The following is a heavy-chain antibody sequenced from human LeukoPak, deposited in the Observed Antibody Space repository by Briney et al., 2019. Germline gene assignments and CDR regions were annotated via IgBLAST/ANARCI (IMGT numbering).Heavy chain of an antibody. V-gene: IGHV3-7*05. Sequence: GGSLRLCCAASGFTFSRQWMSWVRQAPGKGLEWVANINPDGSDKYYVDSVKGRFTISRDNAKSSLYLQMNSLRAEDTAVYYCAKLPYGDYNHHWGQGTLVTVSS. CDR1: GFTFSRQW. CDR3: AKLPYGDYNHH. D-gene: IGHD4-17*01. CDR2: INPDGSDK. J-gene: IGHJ5*02.